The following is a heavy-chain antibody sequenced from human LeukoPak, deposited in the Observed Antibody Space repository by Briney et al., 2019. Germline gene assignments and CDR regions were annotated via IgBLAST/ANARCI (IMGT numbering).Heavy chain of an antibody. V-gene: IGHV3-30*18. Sequence: GGSLRLSCAASGFTFSSYGMHWVRQAPGKGLEWVAVISYDGSNKYYADSVKGRFTISRDNSKNTLYLQMNSLRAEDTAVYYCAKDLPYRWELPSGGMDVWGQGTTVTVSS. J-gene: IGHJ6*02. CDR1: GFTFSSYG. CDR3: AKDLPYRWELPSGGMDV. D-gene: IGHD1-26*01. CDR2: ISYDGSNK.